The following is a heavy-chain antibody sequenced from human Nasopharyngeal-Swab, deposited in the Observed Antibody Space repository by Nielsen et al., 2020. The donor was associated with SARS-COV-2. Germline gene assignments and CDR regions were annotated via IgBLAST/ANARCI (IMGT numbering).Heavy chain of an antibody. CDR2: INHSGSP. V-gene: IGHV4-34*01. D-gene: IGHD3-3*01. CDR3: ARGGYNDFWSGYRNHNWSYMDV. CDR1: GGSSSGYT. Sequence: SETLSLTCDVYGGSSSGYTWSWIRQPPGKGLEWIGEINHSGSPNYSPSLKSRVTISVDMSKRQFSLKLSSVTAADTAVYYCARGGYNDFWSGYRNHNWSYMDVWGKGTTVTVSS. J-gene: IGHJ6*03.